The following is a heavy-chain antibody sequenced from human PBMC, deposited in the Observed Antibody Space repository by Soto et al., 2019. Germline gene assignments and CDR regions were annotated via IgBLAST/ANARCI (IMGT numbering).Heavy chain of an antibody. Sequence: TLSLTCTVSGGSISSSSYYWCWIRQPPGKGLEWIGSIYYSGSTYYNPSLKSRVTISVDTSKNQFSLKLSSVTAADTAVYYSARHAPQALVLVPAALKNYYYYGMDAWGQGTTVTVSS. D-gene: IGHD2-2*01. V-gene: IGHV4-39*01. CDR2: IYYSGST. J-gene: IGHJ6*02. CDR1: GGSISSSSYY. CDR3: ARHAPQALVLVPAALKNYYYYGMDA.